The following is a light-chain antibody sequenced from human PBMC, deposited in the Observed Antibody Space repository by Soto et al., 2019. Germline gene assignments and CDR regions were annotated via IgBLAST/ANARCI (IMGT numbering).Light chain of an antibody. J-gene: IGLJ1*01. Sequence: QSVLTQPPSASGTPGQRVTISCSGSSSNIGSNYVNWYQHLPGTAPKLLIYSDDQRPSGVPDRFSGSKSGTSASLAISGLQAEDEADYYCQSYDSSLSGYVFGSGTKVTVL. CDR3: QSYDSSLSGYV. CDR1: SSNIGSNY. CDR2: SDD. V-gene: IGLV1-44*01.